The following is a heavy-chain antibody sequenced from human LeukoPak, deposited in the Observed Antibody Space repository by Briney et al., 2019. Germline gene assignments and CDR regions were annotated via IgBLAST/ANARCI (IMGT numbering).Heavy chain of an antibody. D-gene: IGHD3-16*02. J-gene: IGHJ4*02. V-gene: IGHV3-23*01. CDR1: GFAFSSYA. Sequence: PGGSLRLSCAASGFAFSSYAMSWVRQAPGKGLEWVSAISGSGGSTYYADSVKGQFTISRDNSKNTLYLQMNSLRAEDTAVYYCAKSVRLGELSFSFDYWGQGTLVTVCS. CDR2: ISGSGGST. CDR3: AKSVRLGELSFSFDY.